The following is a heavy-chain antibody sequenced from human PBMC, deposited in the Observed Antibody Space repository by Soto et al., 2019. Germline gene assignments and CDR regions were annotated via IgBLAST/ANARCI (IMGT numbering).Heavy chain of an antibody. CDR3: ASYLRGCGRYFFDH. D-gene: IGHD6-25*01. V-gene: IGHV3-7*03. CDR1: EFTFISSF. CDR2: INQDGCGT. J-gene: IGHJ4*02. Sequence: PGGSLRLSCIASEFTFISSFMGWVRQAPGKGLECVANINQDGCGTYYVDSVKGRFTISRDNAKNSLYLQMNSLRPDDPAVYYCASYLRGCGRYFFDHRRQGSLVTVSS.